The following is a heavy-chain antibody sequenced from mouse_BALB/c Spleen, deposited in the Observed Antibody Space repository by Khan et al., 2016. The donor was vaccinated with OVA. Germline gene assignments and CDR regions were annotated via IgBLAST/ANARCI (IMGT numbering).Heavy chain of an antibody. J-gene: IGHJ3*01. Sequence: EVQLQESGLGLVKPSQSLSLTCTVTGYSITSDYAWNWIRQFPGNRLEWMGYINYSGSTSKKPSLKSRMSISRDTSKNQIFLQLNSVTTEDTATYYCVRGRSYWGQGTLVTVSA. CDR2: INYSGST. CDR1: GYSITSDYA. V-gene: IGHV3-2*02. CDR3: VRGRSY.